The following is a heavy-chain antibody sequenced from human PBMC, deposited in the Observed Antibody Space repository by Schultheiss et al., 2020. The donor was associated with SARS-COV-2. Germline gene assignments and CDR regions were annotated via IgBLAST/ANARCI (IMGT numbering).Heavy chain of an antibody. Sequence: TLSLTCTVSGGSISSYYWSWIRQPPGKGLEWIGYIYYSGSTNYNPSLKSRVTISVDTSKNQFSLKLSSVTAADTAVYYCARGPWLYDSSGSLDYWGQGTLVTVSS. CDR2: IYYSGST. V-gene: IGHV4-59*01. J-gene: IGHJ4*02. CDR1: GGSISSYY. D-gene: IGHD3-22*01. CDR3: ARGPWLYDSSGSLDY.